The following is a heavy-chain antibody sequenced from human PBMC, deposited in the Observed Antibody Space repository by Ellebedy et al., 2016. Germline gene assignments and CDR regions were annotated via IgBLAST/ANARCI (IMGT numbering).Heavy chain of an antibody. J-gene: IGHJ4*02. D-gene: IGHD5-18*01. CDR2: INPSGGST. V-gene: IGHV1-46*01. Sequence: ASVKVSCXASGYTFTSYYMHWVRQAPGQGLEWMGIINPSGGSTSYAQKFQGRVTMTRDTSTSTVYMELSSLRSEDTAVYYCARDSNSYGRDYWGQGTPVTVSS. CDR3: ARDSNSYGRDY. CDR1: GYTFTSYY.